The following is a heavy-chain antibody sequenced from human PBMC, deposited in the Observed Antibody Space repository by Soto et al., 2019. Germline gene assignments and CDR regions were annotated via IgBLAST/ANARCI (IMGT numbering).Heavy chain of an antibody. CDR1: GGSISSYY. CDR3: ARATPTSMIVVVPAATLFDP. V-gene: IGHV4-59*12. Sequence: SETLSLTCTVSGGSISSYYWSWIRQPPGKGLEWIGYIYYSGSTNYNPSLKSRVTISVDTSKNQFSLKLSSVTAADTAVYYCARATPTSMIVVVPAATLFDPWGQGTLVTVSS. D-gene: IGHD2-2*01. CDR2: IYYSGST. J-gene: IGHJ5*02.